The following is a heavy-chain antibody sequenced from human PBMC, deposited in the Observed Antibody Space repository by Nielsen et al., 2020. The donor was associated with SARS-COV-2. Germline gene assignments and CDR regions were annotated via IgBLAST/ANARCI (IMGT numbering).Heavy chain of an antibody. CDR1: GFTFSSFA. Sequence: GESLKISCAASGFTFSSFAMHWVRQAPGKGLEWVAVISSDGNTRFYPDSVKGRFTISRDNSKNILFLQMNSLRPDDTALYYCVRAEVSTPNGPCGYWGQGNLVTVCS. V-gene: IGHV3-30-3*01. CDR3: VRAEVSTPNGPCGY. J-gene: IGHJ4*02. D-gene: IGHD5/OR15-5a*01. CDR2: ISSDGNTR.